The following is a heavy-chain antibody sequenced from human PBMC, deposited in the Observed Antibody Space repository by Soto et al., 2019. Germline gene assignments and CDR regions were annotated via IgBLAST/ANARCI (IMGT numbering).Heavy chain of an antibody. Sequence: ELQLVESGGGLVQPGGSLRLSCAASGFNVSANYMTWVRQAPGTGLEWVSFIFHGGDTFYADSVKDRFIISRDNSKNTLYLQMNSLRAEDTGVYYCARDRGCSGVSCFDYGGQGTLVTVSS. V-gene: IGHV3-66*01. CDR2: IFHGGDT. CDR1: GFNVSANY. CDR3: ARDRGCSGVSCFDY. J-gene: IGHJ4*02. D-gene: IGHD2-15*01.